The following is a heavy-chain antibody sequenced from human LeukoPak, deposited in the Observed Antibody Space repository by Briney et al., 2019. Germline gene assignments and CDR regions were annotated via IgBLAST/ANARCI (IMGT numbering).Heavy chain of an antibody. CDR3: ACLPWFGELLDY. Sequence: TSETLSLTCAVYGGSFSGYYWSWIRQPPGKGLEWIGEINHSGSTNYNPSLKSRVTISVDTSKNQFSLKLSSVTAADTAVYYCACLPWFGELLDYWGQGTLVTVSS. J-gene: IGHJ4*02. D-gene: IGHD3-10*01. CDR2: INHSGST. CDR1: GGSFSGYY. V-gene: IGHV4-34*01.